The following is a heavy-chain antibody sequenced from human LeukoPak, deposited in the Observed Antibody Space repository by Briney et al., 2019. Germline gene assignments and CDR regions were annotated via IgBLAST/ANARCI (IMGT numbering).Heavy chain of an antibody. CDR3: AGEGIAVAGTPSYYYYGMDV. V-gene: IGHV1-2*06. CDR1: GYTFISYT. J-gene: IGHJ6*02. Sequence: ASVKVSCKASGYTFISYTLHWVRQAPGQGLEWMGRINPNSGGTNYAQKFQGRVTMTRDMSISTAYMELSRLRSDDTAVYYCAGEGIAVAGTPSYYYYGMDVWGQGTTVTVSS. D-gene: IGHD6-19*01. CDR2: INPNSGGT.